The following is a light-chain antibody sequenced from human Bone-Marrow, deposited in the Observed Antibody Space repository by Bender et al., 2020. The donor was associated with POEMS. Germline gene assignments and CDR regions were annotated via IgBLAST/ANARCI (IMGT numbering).Light chain of an antibody. CDR3: SSYASSSGLV. CDR1: SSDFGSYND. J-gene: IGLJ3*02. CDR2: EVS. V-gene: IGLV2-14*01. Sequence: QSALTQPASVSGSPGQSITISCTGASSDFGSYNDVSWYQQHPDKAPKLIIWEVSNRPSGVSGRFSGSKSGNTASLTISGLQPEDEAYYSCSSYASSSGLVFGGGTKLTVL.